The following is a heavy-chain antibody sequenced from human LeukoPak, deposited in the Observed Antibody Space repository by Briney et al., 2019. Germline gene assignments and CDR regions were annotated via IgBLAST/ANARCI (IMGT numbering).Heavy chain of an antibody. D-gene: IGHD6-13*01. Sequence: PSETLSLTCAVYGGPFSGYYWSWIRQPPGKGLEWIGEINHSGSTNYNPSLKSRVTISVDTSKNQFSLKLSSVTAADTAVYYCARVVAAAGTNALGDYWGQGTLVTVSS. J-gene: IGHJ4*02. CDR1: GGPFSGYY. CDR3: ARVVAAAGTNALGDY. CDR2: INHSGST. V-gene: IGHV4-34*01.